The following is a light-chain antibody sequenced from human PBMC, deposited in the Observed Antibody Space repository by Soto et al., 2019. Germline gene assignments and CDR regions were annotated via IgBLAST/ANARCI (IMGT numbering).Light chain of an antibody. CDR3: LQDYNYPYT. V-gene: IGKV1-6*01. J-gene: IGKJ2*01. CDR2: AAS. CDR1: QGIRND. Sequence: AIQMTQSPSSLSASVGDRVTITCRASQGIRNDLSWDQQKPGKAPKLLIYAASSLQSGVPSRFSGSGSGTDFTLTISSLQPEDFATYYCLQDYNYPYTLGQGTKLEIK.